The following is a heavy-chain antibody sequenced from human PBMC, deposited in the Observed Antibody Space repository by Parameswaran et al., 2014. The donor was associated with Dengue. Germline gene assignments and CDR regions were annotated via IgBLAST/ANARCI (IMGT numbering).Heavy chain of an antibody. CDR2: IMPLFGTL. V-gene: IGHV1-69*01. CDR3: ASRSRDVSTGSSADY. D-gene: IGHD3-9*01. J-gene: IGHJ4*02. Sequence: WVRQAPGQGLEWVGGIMPLFGTLQYAQKFQDRVTITADESTTTAYMEISSLRSDDTAVYYCASRSRDVSTGSSADYWGQGTLVTVSS.